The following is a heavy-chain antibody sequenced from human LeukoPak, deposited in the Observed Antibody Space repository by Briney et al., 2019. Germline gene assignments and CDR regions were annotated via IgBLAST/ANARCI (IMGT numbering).Heavy chain of an antibody. D-gene: IGHD2/OR15-2a*01. Sequence: GGSLRLSCAASGFTFSTYSMHWVRQAPGKGLEYVSVISGNGGDTLYANSVKGRFTVSRDNSKNTLYLQMASLRVEDMAVDYCVRELPEYSVGIFDSWGQGTLVTVS. V-gene: IGHV3-64*01. J-gene: IGHJ4*02. CDR1: GFTFSTYS. CDR3: VRELPEYSVGIFDS. CDR2: ISGNGGDT.